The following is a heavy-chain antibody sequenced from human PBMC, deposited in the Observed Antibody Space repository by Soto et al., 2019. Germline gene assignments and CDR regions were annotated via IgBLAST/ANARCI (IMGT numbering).Heavy chain of an antibody. D-gene: IGHD2-21*02. CDR1: GVSISSGDYY. CDR3: ARDRRRVVYTVVTFYGMDV. J-gene: IGHJ6*02. Sequence: SETLSLTCTVSGVSISSGDYYWSWIRQPPGKGLEWIGYIYYSGSTNYNPSLKSRVTISVDTSKNQFSLKLSSVTAADTAVYYCARDRRRVVYTVVTFYGMDVWGQGTTVTVSS. CDR2: IYYSGST. V-gene: IGHV4-61*08.